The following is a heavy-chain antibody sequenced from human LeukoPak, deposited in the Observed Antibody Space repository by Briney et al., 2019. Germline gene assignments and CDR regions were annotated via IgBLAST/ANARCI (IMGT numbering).Heavy chain of an antibody. CDR2: IYTSGST. CDR1: GGSISSYY. D-gene: IGHD3-3*01. J-gene: IGHJ3*02. CDR3: ARDFDFWSSRNNDAFDI. Sequence: SETLSLTCTVSGGSISSYYWSWIRQPAGKGLEWIGRIYTSGSTNYNPSLKSRVTMSVDTSKNQFSLKLSSVTAADTAVYYCARDFDFWSSRNNDAFDIWGQGTMVTVSS. V-gene: IGHV4-4*07.